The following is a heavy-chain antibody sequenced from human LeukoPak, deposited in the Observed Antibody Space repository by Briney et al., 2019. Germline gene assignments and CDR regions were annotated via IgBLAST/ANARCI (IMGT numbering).Heavy chain of an antibody. J-gene: IGHJ5*02. Sequence: GGSPRLSCAASGFTFSSYGMHWVRQAPGKGLEWVAVISYDGSNKYYADSVKGRFTISRDNSKNTLYLQMNSLRAEDTAVYYCAKEGGRFAFGNWFDPWGQGTLVTVSS. CDR2: ISYDGSNK. D-gene: IGHD3-10*01. V-gene: IGHV3-30*18. CDR3: AKEGGRFAFGNWFDP. CDR1: GFTFSSYG.